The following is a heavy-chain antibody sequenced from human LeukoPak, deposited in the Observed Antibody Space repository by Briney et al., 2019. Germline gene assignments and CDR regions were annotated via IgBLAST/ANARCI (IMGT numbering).Heavy chain of an antibody. D-gene: IGHD2-8*02. Sequence: PGGSLRLSCAASGFTFSSYWMHWVRQAPGKGLVWVSRINSDGSSTGFADSVKGRFTISRDNAKNSLYLQMNSLRAEDMALYYCAKDEFVASDFTGAFDIWGRGTMVTVSS. CDR2: INSDGSST. CDR1: GFTFSSYW. CDR3: AKDEFVASDFTGAFDI. J-gene: IGHJ3*02. V-gene: IGHV3-74*01.